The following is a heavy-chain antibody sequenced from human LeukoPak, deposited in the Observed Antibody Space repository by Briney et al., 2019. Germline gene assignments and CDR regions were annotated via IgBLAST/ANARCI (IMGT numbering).Heavy chain of an antibody. CDR3: ARSTEMATITGFGY. V-gene: IGHV1-46*01. Sequence: ASVKVPCKASGYTFTSYHIHWVRQAPGQGLEWMGIINPSGGTTNYAQKFRGRGTMTRDMYTSTVYMELSSLRSEDTAVYYCARSTEMATITGFGYWGQGTLVTVSS. CDR1: GYTFTSYH. J-gene: IGHJ4*02. CDR2: INPSGGTT. D-gene: IGHD5-24*01.